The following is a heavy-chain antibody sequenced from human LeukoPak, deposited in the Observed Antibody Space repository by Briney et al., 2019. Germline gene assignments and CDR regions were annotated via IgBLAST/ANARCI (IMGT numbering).Heavy chain of an antibody. J-gene: IGHJ6*03. CDR2: INHSGST. Sequence: SETLSLTCAVYGGSFSGYYWSWIRQPPGKGLEWIGEINHSGSTNYNPSLESRVTISVDTSKNQFSLKLSSVTAADTAVYYCARVRSYGYVYYYYMDVWGKGTTVTVSS. D-gene: IGHD5-18*01. CDR1: GGSFSGYY. V-gene: IGHV4-34*01. CDR3: ARVRSYGYVYYYYMDV.